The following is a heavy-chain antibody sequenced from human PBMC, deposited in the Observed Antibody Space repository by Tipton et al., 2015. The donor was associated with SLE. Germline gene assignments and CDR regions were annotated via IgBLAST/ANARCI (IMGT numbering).Heavy chain of an antibody. CDR3: AREGNGQQLGY. D-gene: IGHD6-13*01. J-gene: IGHJ4*02. Sequence: TLSLTCAVYGGSFSGYYWSWIRQHPGKGLEWIGYIYYSGSTYYNPSLKSRVTISVDTSKNQFSLKLSSVTAADTAVYYCAREGNGQQLGYWGQGTLVTVSS. V-gene: IGHV4-31*11. CDR2: IYYSGST. CDR1: GGSFSGYY.